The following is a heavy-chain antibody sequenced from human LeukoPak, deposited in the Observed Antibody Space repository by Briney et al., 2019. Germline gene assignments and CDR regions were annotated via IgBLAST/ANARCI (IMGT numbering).Heavy chain of an antibody. J-gene: IGHJ4*02. D-gene: IGHD3-10*01. CDR1: GFTFSSYW. CDR3: AKAKNYYGSGSYVDY. CDR2: IKQDGSEK. V-gene: IGHV3-7*01. Sequence: GGSLRLSCAASGFTFSSYWMSWARQAPGKGLEWVANIKQDGSEKYYVDSVKGRFTISRDNAKNSLYLQMNSLRAEDTAVYYCAKAKNYYGSGSYVDYWGQGTLVTVSS.